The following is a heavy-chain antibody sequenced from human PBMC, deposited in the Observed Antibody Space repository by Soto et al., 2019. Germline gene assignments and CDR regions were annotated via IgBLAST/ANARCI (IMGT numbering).Heavy chain of an antibody. CDR1: GYTFTSYG. CDR3: ARDPITIFAKRPSQKWDWFDP. Sequence: ASVKVSCKASGYTFTSYGISWVRQAPGQGLEWMGWISAYNGNTNYAQKLQGRVTMTTDTSTSTAYMELRSLRSDDTAVYYCARDPITIFAKRPSQKWDWFDPWGQGTLVTVSS. V-gene: IGHV1-18*01. CDR2: ISAYNGNT. D-gene: IGHD3-3*01. J-gene: IGHJ5*02.